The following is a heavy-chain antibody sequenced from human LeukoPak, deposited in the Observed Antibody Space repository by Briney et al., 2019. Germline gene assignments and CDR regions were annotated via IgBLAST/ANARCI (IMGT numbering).Heavy chain of an antibody. CDR2: IRRTGSST. V-gene: IGHV3-11*04. CDR3: ARDTAVAGTEIFGY. Sequence: GLSLRLLCTASGFTFRHYYVTWVRQAPGKGLEWVSYIRRTGSSTVYADSVKGGFAISRDNAKNSLYLQMNSMRAADTAVYYCARDTAVAGTEIFGYWGQGTLVTVSS. CDR1: GFTFRHYY. D-gene: IGHD6-19*01. J-gene: IGHJ4*02.